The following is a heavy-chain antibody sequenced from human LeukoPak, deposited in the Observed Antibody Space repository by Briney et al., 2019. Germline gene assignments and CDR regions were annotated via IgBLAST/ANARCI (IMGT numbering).Heavy chain of an antibody. CDR1: GGSISTINHY. CDR2: IYYTGTT. J-gene: IGHJ6*02. D-gene: IGHD3-10*01. V-gene: IGHV4-39*02. Sequence: SETLSLTCTVSGGSISTINHYWGWNRQPPGMELEWIGFIYYTGTTKYNSSLKSRVTLSVDTSKNQFSLHLSSVTAADAAVYYCARAYFYLSVSYGLDVWGHGTTVTVSS. CDR3: ARAYFYLSVSYGLDV.